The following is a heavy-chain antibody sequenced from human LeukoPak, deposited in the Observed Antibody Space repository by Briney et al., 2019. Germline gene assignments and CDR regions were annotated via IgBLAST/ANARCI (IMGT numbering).Heavy chain of an antibody. V-gene: IGHV3-53*01. CDR2: IYSGGST. CDR3: ARERHYYGMDV. Sequence: GGSLRVSCAASGFTVSSNYMSWVRQAPGKGLEWVSVIYSGGSTYYADSVKGRFTISRDNSKNTLYLQMNSLRAEDTAVYYCARERHYYGMDVWGQGTTVTVSS. J-gene: IGHJ6*02. CDR1: GFTVSSNY.